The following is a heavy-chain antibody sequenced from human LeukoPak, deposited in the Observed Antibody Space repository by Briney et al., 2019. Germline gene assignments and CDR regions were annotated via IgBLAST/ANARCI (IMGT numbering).Heavy chain of an antibody. CDR1: GFTFSSYA. CDR3: ASDKDPYYYDSSGLDY. Sequence: GGSLRLSCAASGFTFSSYAMHWVRQAPGKGLEWVAVISYDGSNKYYADSVKGRFTISRDNSKNTLYLQMNSLRAEDTAVYYCASDKDPYYYDSSGLDYWGQGTLVTVSS. V-gene: IGHV3-30*04. D-gene: IGHD3-22*01. J-gene: IGHJ4*02. CDR2: ISYDGSNK.